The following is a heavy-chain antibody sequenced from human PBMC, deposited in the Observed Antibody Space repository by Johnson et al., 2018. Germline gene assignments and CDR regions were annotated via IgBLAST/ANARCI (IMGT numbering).Heavy chain of an antibody. J-gene: IGHJ1*01. D-gene: IGHD4-17*01. CDR2: ISDDGSNK. CDR3: ARAQGGDYLAEYFQH. Sequence: QVQLVESGGRVVQPGRSLRLSCSASGFTFSSYAMHLVRQAPGKGLEWVAVISDDGSNKFYAESVKGRFTISRDNSKYTVYLQMHSLKAEDTAVFYCARAQGGDYLAEYFQHWGQGTLVTVSS. CDR1: GFTFSSYA. V-gene: IGHV3-30-3*01.